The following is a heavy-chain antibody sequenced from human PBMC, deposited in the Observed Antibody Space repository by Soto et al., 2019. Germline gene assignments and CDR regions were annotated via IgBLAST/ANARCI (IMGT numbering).Heavy chain of an antibody. Sequence: SVKVSCKASGYTFTSYGISWVRQAPGQGLEWMGGIIPINGNANYAQKFQGRVTITTDESTSTAYMELSSLRSEDTAVYYCATGYGQADDYWGQGTLVTVSS. CDR3: ATGYGQADDY. V-gene: IGHV1-69*05. CDR2: IIPINGNA. J-gene: IGHJ4*02. D-gene: IGHD3-10*01. CDR1: GYTFTSYG.